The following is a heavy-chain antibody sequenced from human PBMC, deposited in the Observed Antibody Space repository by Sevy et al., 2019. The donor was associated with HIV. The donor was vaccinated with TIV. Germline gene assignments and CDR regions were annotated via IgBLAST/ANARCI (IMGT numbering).Heavy chain of an antibody. CDR2: IWNDGSGK. Sequence: GGSLRLSCAASGFTFSSYGMHWVRQAPGKGLEWVAVIWNDGSGKYYADSVKGRFSISRDNSKNTLYLQMNSLRAEDMAVYYCAMNYYDSSGSSYSFDFWGQGTLVTVSS. V-gene: IGHV3-33*03. CDR1: GFTFSSYG. J-gene: IGHJ4*02. CDR3: AMNYYDSSGSSYSFDF. D-gene: IGHD3-22*01.